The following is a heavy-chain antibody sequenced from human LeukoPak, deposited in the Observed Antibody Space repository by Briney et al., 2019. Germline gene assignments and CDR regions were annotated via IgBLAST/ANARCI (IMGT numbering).Heavy chain of an antibody. J-gene: IGHJ4*02. D-gene: IGHD2-2*01. V-gene: IGHV4-34*01. CDR3: ARSSSTSCYDY. CDR2: INHSGST. Sequence: PSETLSLTCAVYGGSFSGYYWSWIRQPPGKGLEWIGEINHSGSTNHNPSLKSRVTISVDTSKNQFSLKLSSVTAADTAVYYCARSSSTSCYDYWGQGTLVTVSS. CDR1: GGSFSGYY.